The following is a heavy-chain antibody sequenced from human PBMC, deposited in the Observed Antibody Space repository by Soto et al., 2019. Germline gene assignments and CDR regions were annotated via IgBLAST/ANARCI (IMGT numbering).Heavy chain of an antibody. CDR1: GFTFSSNA. CDR3: AKASLARGYDYGMDV. J-gene: IGHJ6*02. V-gene: IGHV3-23*01. CDR2: ISGGDDST. Sequence: EVQLSESGGGLVQPGGSLRLSFAASGFTFSSNAMSWVRKAPGKGLGGVSIISGGDDSTYSADSVKGRFTVSRDISKNTLYLQMNSLKAEDTAVYYCAKASLARGYDYGMDVWGQGTTVTVSS. D-gene: IGHD3-10*01.